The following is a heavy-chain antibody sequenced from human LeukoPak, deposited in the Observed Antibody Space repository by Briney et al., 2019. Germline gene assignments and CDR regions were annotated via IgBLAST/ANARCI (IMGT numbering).Heavy chain of an antibody. V-gene: IGHV3-9*01. D-gene: IGHD6-19*01. CDR3: AKGAVAGQYNWFDP. Sequence: GGSLRLSCAASGFTFDDYAMHWVRQAPGKGLEWVSGISWNSGSIGYADSVKGRFTISRDNAKNSLYLQMNSLRAEDTALYYCAKGAVAGQYNWFDPWGQGTLVTVSS. J-gene: IGHJ5*02. CDR2: ISWNSGSI. CDR1: GFTFDDYA.